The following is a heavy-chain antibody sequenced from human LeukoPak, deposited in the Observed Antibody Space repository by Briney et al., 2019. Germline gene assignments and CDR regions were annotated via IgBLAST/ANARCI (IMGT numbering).Heavy chain of an antibody. D-gene: IGHD5-18*01. V-gene: IGHV3-74*01. CDR3: ARDGYSYQYNWFDP. CDR1: GFTFSSYW. CDR2: INSDGSST. J-gene: IGHJ5*02. Sequence: GGSLRLSCAASGFTFSSYWMDWVRQAPGKGLVWVSRINSDGSSTSYADSVKGRFTISRDNAKNTLYLQMNSLRAEDTAVYYCARDGYSYQYNWFDPWGQGTLVTVSS.